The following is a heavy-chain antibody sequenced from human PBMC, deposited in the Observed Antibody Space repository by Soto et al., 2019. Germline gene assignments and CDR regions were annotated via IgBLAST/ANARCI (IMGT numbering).Heavy chain of an antibody. V-gene: IGHV3-23*01. Sequence: PGGSLRLSCAASGFTFNTYAMSWVRQAPGKGLEWVSAISGSGDKTYYADSVKGRFTISRDNSGDTLYLHLNSLRAEDTAVYFCATDPYANVVVYAQFAHWGQGTQVTVS. CDR3: ATDPYANVVVYAQFAH. CDR2: ISGSGDKT. CDR1: GFTFNTYA. J-gene: IGHJ4*02. D-gene: IGHD2-8*02.